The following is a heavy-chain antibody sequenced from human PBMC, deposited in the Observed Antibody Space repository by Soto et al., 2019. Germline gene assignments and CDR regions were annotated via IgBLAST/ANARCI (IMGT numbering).Heavy chain of an antibody. Sequence: QVQLVESGGGVVQPGRSLRLSCAASGFTFSSYGMHWVRQAPGKGLEWVAVISYDGSNKYYADSVKGRFTISRDNSKNTLYLQMNSLRAEDTAVYYCARDESEVYINYRFDYWGQGTLVTVSS. V-gene: IGHV3-30*03. J-gene: IGHJ4*02. D-gene: IGHD4-4*01. CDR2: ISYDGSNK. CDR1: GFTFSSYG. CDR3: ARDESEVYINYRFDY.